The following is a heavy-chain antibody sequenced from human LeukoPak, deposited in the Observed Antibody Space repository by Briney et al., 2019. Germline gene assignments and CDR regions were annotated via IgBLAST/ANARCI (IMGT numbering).Heavy chain of an antibody. D-gene: IGHD6-13*01. CDR2: FYYSGST. J-gene: IGHJ4*02. Sequence: SETLSLTCTVSAGSVSSSIYYWGWIRQPPGKGLEWIGSFYYSGSTYYNPSPKSRVTISVDTSKNQFSLKLSSVTAADTAVYYCTTRLIPAAGMTDNALEDYWGQGTLVTVSS. CDR3: TTRLIPAAGMTDNALEDY. V-gene: IGHV4-39*01. CDR1: AGSVSSSIYY.